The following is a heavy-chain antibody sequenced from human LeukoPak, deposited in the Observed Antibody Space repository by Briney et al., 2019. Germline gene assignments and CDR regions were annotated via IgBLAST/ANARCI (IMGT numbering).Heavy chain of an antibody. CDR2: ISSSSSTI. D-gene: IGHD6-13*01. CDR1: GFTFSSYS. CDR3: AKGDVPAAGTLGFDY. J-gene: IGHJ4*02. V-gene: IGHV3-48*01. Sequence: GGSLRLSCAASGFTFSSYSMNWVRQAPGKGLEWVSYISSSSSTIYYADSVKGRFTISRDNAKNSLYLQMNSLRVEDAAIYYCAKGDVPAAGTLGFDYWGQGTLVAVSS.